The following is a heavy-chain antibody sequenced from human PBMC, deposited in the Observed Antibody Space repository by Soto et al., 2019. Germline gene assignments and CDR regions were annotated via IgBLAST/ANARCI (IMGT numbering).Heavy chain of an antibody. D-gene: IGHD3-3*01. Sequence: RLSCAASGFTFSSYGMHWFRQAPGKGLEWVAVISYDGSNKYYADSVKGRFTISRDNSKNTLYLQMNSLRAEDTAVYYCHAAPRYYDFWSGSYFDYWGQGTLVTVSS. CDR2: ISYDGSNK. V-gene: IGHV3-30*03. CDR1: GFTFSSYG. CDR3: HAAPRYYDFWSGSYFDY. J-gene: IGHJ4*02.